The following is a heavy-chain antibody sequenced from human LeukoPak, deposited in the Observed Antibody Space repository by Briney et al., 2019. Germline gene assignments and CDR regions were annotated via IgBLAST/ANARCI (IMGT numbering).Heavy chain of an antibody. D-gene: IGHD6-6*01. CDR2: IYYSGST. CDR3: ARHVYSSSSGWFDP. CDR1: GGSISSSSYY. J-gene: IGHJ5*02. Sequence: SETLSLTCTVSGGSISSSSYYWGWIRQPPGKGLEWIGSIYYSGSTYYNPSLKSRVTISVDTSKNQFSLKLSSVTAADTAVYYCARHVYSSSSGWFDPWGQGTLVTVPS. V-gene: IGHV4-39*01.